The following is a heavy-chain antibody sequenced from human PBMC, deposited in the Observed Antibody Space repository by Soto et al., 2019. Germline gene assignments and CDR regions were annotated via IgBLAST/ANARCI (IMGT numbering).Heavy chain of an antibody. CDR2: ISYDGSNK. J-gene: IGHJ4*02. Sequence: GGSLRLSCAASGFTFSSYGMHWVRQAPGKGLEWVAVISYDGSNKYYADSVKGRFTISRDNSKNTLYLQMNSLRAEDTAVYYCAKDSADIGYCSSTSCPEFYYFDYWGQGTLVTVSS. V-gene: IGHV3-30*18. CDR3: AKDSADIGYCSSTSCPEFYYFDY. D-gene: IGHD2-2*01. CDR1: GFTFSSYG.